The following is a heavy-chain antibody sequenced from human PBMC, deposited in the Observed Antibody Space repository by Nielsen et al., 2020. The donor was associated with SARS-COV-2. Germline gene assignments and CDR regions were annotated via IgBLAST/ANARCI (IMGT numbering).Heavy chain of an antibody. Sequence: GESLKISCAASGFTFSSYSMNWVRQAPGKGLEWVSSISSSSSYIYYADSVKGRFTISRDNAKNSLYLQMNSLRAGDTAVYYCALVVVTVLFDYWGQGTLVTVSS. D-gene: IGHD2-21*02. V-gene: IGHV3-21*01. CDR1: GFTFSSYS. J-gene: IGHJ4*02. CDR2: ISSSSSYI. CDR3: ALVVVTVLFDY.